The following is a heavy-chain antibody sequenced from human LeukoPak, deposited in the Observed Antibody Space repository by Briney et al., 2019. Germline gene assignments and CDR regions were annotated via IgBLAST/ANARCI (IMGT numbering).Heavy chain of an antibody. D-gene: IGHD2-2*01. Sequence: ASVKVSCKASGYTFTSYDINWVRQATGQGLEWMGWMNPNSGNTGYAQKFQGRVTMTRNTSISTAYTELSSLRSEDTAVYYCARRLGYCSSTSCLYYFDYWGQGTLVTVSS. CDR1: GYTFTSYD. CDR3: ARRLGYCSSTSCLYYFDY. V-gene: IGHV1-8*01. J-gene: IGHJ4*02. CDR2: MNPNSGNT.